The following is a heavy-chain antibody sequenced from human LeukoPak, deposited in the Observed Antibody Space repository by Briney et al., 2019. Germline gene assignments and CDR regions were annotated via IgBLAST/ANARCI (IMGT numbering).Heavy chain of an antibody. Sequence: KPSETLSLACTVSGGSISSSSYYWSWIRQPAGKGLEWIGRIYTSGSTNYNPSLKSRVTISVDTSKNQFSLKLSSVTAADTAVYYCASEDSGSWDWYMDVWGKGTTVTISS. V-gene: IGHV4-61*02. D-gene: IGHD3-10*01. CDR3: ASEDSGSWDWYMDV. J-gene: IGHJ6*03. CDR1: GGSISSSSYY. CDR2: IYTSGST.